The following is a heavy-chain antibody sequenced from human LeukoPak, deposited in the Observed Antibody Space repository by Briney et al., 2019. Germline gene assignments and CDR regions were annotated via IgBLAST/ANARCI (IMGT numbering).Heavy chain of an antibody. J-gene: IGHJ4*02. V-gene: IGHV4-39*01. D-gene: IGHD3-22*01. CDR2: IYYSGST. CDR3: ARRPKNYYYDTTYYFDY. CDR1: SGSISSSSYY. Sequence: KASETLSLTCTVSSGSISSSSYYWGWIRQPPGKGLEWIGSIYYSGSTYYNPSLKSRVTISVDTSKNQFSLKLSSVTAADTAVYYCARRPKNYYYDTTYYFDYWGQGTLVTVSS.